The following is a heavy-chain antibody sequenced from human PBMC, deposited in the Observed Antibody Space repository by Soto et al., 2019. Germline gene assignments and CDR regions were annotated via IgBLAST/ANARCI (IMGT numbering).Heavy chain of an antibody. CDR1: GGSFSGYY. V-gene: IGHV4-34*01. D-gene: IGHD3-3*01. CDR3: ARGPHYYFWSGYSPMHYYYYGMDV. Sequence: PWETLSLTCAVYGGSFSGYYWSWIRQPPGKGLEWIGEINHSGSTNYNPSLTSRVPISVDTSKNQFSLKLSSVTAADTAVYYCARGPHYYFWSGYSPMHYYYYGMDVWGQGTTVTVSS. CDR2: INHSGST. J-gene: IGHJ6*02.